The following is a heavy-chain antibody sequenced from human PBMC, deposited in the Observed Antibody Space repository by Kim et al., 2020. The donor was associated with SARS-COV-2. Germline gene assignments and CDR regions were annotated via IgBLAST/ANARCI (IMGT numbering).Heavy chain of an antibody. J-gene: IGHJ4*02. V-gene: IGHV4-31*03. CDR1: GGSISSGGYY. CDR3: ARDRSNTIFGVVSPYYFDY. D-gene: IGHD3-3*01. Sequence: SETLSLTCTVSGGSISSGGYYWSWIRQHPGKGLEWIGYIYYSGSTYYNPSLKSRVTISVDTSKNQFSLKLSSVTAADTAVYYCARDRSNTIFGVVSPYYFDYWGQGTLVTVSS. CDR2: IYYSGST.